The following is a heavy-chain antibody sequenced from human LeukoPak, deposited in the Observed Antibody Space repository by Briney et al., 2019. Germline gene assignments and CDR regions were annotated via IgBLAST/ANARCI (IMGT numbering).Heavy chain of an antibody. J-gene: IGHJ4*02. D-gene: IGHD1-1*01. CDR3: VTDGDKWNDFEY. V-gene: IGHV3-7*01. Sequence: PGGSLRLSCAASGLSVRNFWMHWVRQAPGKGLEWVAIIDKDGNEIKYVDSVKGRFTLSRDNAKNSVYLQMNSLTTEDKALYYCVTDGDKWNDFEYWGQGTLVTVSS. CDR2: IDKDGNEI. CDR1: GLSVRNFW.